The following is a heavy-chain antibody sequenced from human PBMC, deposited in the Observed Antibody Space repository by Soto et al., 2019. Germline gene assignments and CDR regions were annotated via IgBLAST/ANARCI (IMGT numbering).Heavy chain of an antibody. CDR3: ARDQCSFLATPTVAFYT. V-gene: IGHV1-18*04. CDR2: ISAYNGDT. J-gene: IGHJ4*03. Sequence: GASVKVSCKASGHTFASYGVSWVRQAPGQGLEWLGWISAYNGDTKYAQNVQGRVTVTTDTSTSTAYMELRSLRSDDTAVYYCARDQCSFLATPTVAFYTWGQGTLVPVSS. CDR1: GHTFASYG. D-gene: IGHD3-3*02.